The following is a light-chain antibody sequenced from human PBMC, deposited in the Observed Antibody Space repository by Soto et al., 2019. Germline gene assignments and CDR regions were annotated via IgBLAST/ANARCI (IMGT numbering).Light chain of an antibody. V-gene: IGLV1-40*01. CDR3: QSYDSTLSVGV. Sequence: QSVLTQPPSVSGAPGQRVTISCTGSSSNIGAHYDVHWYQQLPGTAPKLLIYGNTNRPSGVPDRFSGSKSGTSASLAITGLQAEDEADYHCQSYDSTLSVGVFGGGTQLTVL. CDR2: GNT. CDR1: SSNIGAHYD. J-gene: IGLJ3*02.